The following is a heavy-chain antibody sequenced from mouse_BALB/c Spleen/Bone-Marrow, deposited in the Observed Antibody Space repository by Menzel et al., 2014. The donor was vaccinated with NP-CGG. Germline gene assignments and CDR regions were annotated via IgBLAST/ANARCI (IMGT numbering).Heavy chain of an antibody. D-gene: IGHD2-4*01. CDR1: GYTFTDNW. J-gene: IGHJ4*01. Sequence: QVQLQQSGAEPGTPGASVKMSCKASGYTFTDNWIYWVKQGPGQGLEWIGAIDTSDSYTNYNQKFMGKASLTVDASSSTAYMQVSSLTSDDSAVYYCARGGHDFSLDYWVKEPQPPSPQ. V-gene: IGHV1-69*02. CDR3: ARGGHDFSLDY. CDR2: IDTSDSYT.